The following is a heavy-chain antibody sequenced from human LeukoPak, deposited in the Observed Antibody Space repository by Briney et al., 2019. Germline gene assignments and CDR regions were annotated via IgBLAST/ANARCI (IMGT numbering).Heavy chain of an antibody. Sequence: SVKVSCTASGGTFSSYAISWVRQAPGQGLEWMGGIIPIFGTANYAQKFQGRVTITADESTSTAYMELSSLRSEDTAVYYCARAGLARINWFDPWGQGTLVTVSS. J-gene: IGHJ5*02. D-gene: IGHD3-16*01. CDR3: ARAGLARINWFDP. CDR2: IIPIFGTA. CDR1: GGTFSSYA. V-gene: IGHV1-69*13.